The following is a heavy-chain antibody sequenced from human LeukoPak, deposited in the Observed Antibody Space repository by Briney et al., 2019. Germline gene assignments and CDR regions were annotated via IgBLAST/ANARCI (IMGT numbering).Heavy chain of an antibody. D-gene: IGHD3-3*01. Sequence: PGVSLRLSCAASGFTVSAYAMAWVRQDPGRGLEWVSSITGAGDTTYYPESVRGRFTISRDNSKNTLYLQMNSLRVEDTALYFCVRDRNYYEALQRSYWGQGTLVTVSS. V-gene: IGHV3-23*01. CDR3: VRDRNYYEALQRSY. CDR1: GFTVSAYA. J-gene: IGHJ4*02. CDR2: ITGAGDTT.